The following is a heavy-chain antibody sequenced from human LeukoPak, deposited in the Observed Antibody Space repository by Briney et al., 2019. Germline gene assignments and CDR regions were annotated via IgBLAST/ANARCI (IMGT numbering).Heavy chain of an antibody. Sequence: SGGSLRLSCAASGFTFSSYSMNWVRQAQGKGLEWVSSISSSSSYIYYADSVKGRFTISRDNAKKSLYLQMNSLRAEDTAVYYCARGRTTETRYNWFDPWGQGTLVTVSS. CDR3: ARGRTTETRYNWFDP. V-gene: IGHV3-21*01. CDR2: ISSSSSYI. J-gene: IGHJ5*02. D-gene: IGHD1-1*01. CDR1: GFTFSSYS.